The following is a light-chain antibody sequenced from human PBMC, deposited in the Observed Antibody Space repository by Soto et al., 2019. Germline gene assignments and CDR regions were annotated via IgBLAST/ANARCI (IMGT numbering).Light chain of an antibody. CDR3: HHYSNWPLT. V-gene: IGKV3-15*01. Sequence: EIVMTQSPATLSVSPGERAILSCRASQSVSSDLAWYQQRPGQAPRLLIYGASTRATGIPARFSGSGSGTEFTLTISSLQSEDFAVYYCHHYSNWPLTFGPGTKVDIK. J-gene: IGKJ3*01. CDR1: QSVSSD. CDR2: GAS.